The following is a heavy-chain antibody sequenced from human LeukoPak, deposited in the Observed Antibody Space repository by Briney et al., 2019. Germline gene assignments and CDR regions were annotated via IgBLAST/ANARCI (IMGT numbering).Heavy chain of an antibody. CDR3: ARGFSDYKIYYFDY. V-gene: IGHV4-30-4*08. D-gene: IGHD4-11*01. CDR1: GFTFSSYA. Sequence: LRLSCAASGFTFSSYAMSWVRQPPGKGLEWIGYIYYSGSTYYNPSLKSRVTISVDTSKNQFSLKLSSVTAADTAVYYCARGFSDYKIYYFDYWGQGTLVTVSS. CDR2: IYYSGST. J-gene: IGHJ4*02.